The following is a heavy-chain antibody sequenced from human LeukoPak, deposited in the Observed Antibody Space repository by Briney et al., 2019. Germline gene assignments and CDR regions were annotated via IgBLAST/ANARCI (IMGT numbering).Heavy chain of an antibody. CDR3: ARGSWVDYFDY. J-gene: IGHJ4*02. Sequence: GGSLRLSCVVSGFTFKTYSMNWVRQAPGKGLEWVSYISSSGSTIYYADSVKGRFTISRDNAKNSLYLQMNSLRAEDTAVYYCARGSWVDYFDYWGQGTLVTVSS. V-gene: IGHV3-48*04. D-gene: IGHD3-10*01. CDR2: ISSSGSTI. CDR1: GFTFKTYS.